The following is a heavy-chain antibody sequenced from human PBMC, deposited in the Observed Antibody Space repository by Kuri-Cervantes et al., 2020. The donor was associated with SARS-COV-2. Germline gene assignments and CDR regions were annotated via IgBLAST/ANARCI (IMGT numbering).Heavy chain of an antibody. J-gene: IGHJ4*02. CDR1: GFNFSRTD. CDR3: AKDHFGVHDF. CDR2: ISYDGKKK. V-gene: IGHV3-30*18. D-gene: IGHD2-21*01. Sequence: GGSLRLSCAASGFNFSRTDMHWVRQAPGKGLEWVAVISYDGKKKKCIGSGKGRFTISRDNSQSTVYLRMTNLRSEDTAMYYCAKDHFGVHDFWGQGTLVTVSS.